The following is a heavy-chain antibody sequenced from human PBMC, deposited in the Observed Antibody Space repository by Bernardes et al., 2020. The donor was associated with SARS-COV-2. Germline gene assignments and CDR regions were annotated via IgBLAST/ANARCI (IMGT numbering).Heavy chain of an antibody. Sequence: SETLSLTCAVYGGSFSGYYWSWIRQPPGKGLEWIGEINHSGSINYNPSLKSRVTISVDTSKNQFSLKLSSVTAADTAVYYCARGIGDYYYYGMDVWGQGTTVTVSS. CDR2: INHSGSI. CDR3: ARGIGDYYYYGMDV. J-gene: IGHJ6*02. CDR1: GGSFSGYY. V-gene: IGHV4-34*01.